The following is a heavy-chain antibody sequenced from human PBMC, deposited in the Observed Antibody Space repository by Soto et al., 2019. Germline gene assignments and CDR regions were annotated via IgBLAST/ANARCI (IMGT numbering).Heavy chain of an antibody. CDR3: ARDPSVANYWYFDF. CDR1: GGSISSGGNY. CDR2: IYYSGST. Sequence: QVQLQESGAGLVKPSQTLSLTCTVSGGSISSGGNYWSWIRQQPGKGLEWIGYIYYSGSTYYNPSLKSRVTISVDTSKNQFSLKLSSVTAADTAVYYCARDPSVANYWYFDFWGRGTLVTVSS. D-gene: IGHD2-15*01. V-gene: IGHV4-31*03. J-gene: IGHJ2*01.